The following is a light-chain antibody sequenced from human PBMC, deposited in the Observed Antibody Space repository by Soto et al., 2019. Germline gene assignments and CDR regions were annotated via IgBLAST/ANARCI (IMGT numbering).Light chain of an antibody. CDR3: QQRSSLPLT. CDR2: DAS. J-gene: IGKJ4*01. CDR1: QSVSSS. Sequence: EIVLTQSPATLSLSPGETATLSCRASQSVSSSLAWYQQKPGQTPRLLIYDASNRATGIPARFSGSGSGTDFTLTVSSLEPEDFAVYYCQQRSSLPLTFRGGTKVEIK. V-gene: IGKV3-11*01.